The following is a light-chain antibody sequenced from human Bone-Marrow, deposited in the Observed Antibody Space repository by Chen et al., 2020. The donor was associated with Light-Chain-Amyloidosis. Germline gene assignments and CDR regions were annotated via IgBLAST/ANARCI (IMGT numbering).Light chain of an antibody. J-gene: IGLJ1*01. V-gene: IGLV2-14*01. CDR3: SSYTITNTIV. CDR2: EVT. CDR1: SSDVGGDNH. Sequence: QYALTQPASVSGSPGPSITISCPGTSSDVGGDNHVSWYQQHPDKAPKLMIYEVTNRPSWVPDRFSGSKTDNTASLTISGLQTEDEADYFCSSYTITNTIVFGSGTRVTVL.